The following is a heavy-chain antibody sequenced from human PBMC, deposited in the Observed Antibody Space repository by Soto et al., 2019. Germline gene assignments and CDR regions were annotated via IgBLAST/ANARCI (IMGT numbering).Heavy chain of an antibody. V-gene: IGHV1-18*04. CDR1: GYTFSRYG. Sequence: GASVKVSCKASGYTFSRYGISWVRQAPGQGLEWMGWIRVYNGNTKYAQKVQDRVTMTTDTSTSTAYMELRSLRSDDTAVYYCARKEDYGDYVDYWGQGTLVTVS. CDR2: IRVYNGNT. J-gene: IGHJ4*02. CDR3: ARKEDYGDYVDY. D-gene: IGHD4-17*01.